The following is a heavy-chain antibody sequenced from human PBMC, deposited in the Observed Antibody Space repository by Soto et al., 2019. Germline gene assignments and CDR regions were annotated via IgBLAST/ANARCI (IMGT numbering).Heavy chain of an antibody. CDR3: ARDQRIAEAHRDYYFYGLDV. CDR2: MNPILGTQ. D-gene: IGHD2-21*01. CDR1: GGTLSNYA. V-gene: IGHV1-69*06. J-gene: IGHJ6*02. Sequence: QVQLVQSGAEVKKPGSSVKVSCKASGGTLSNYATNWVRQAPEQGLEWMGGMNPILGTQRIAQKFQGRVTITADKSTSTVYMELSSLRSDDTAVYYCARDQRIAEAHRDYYFYGLDVWGQGTTVTVSS.